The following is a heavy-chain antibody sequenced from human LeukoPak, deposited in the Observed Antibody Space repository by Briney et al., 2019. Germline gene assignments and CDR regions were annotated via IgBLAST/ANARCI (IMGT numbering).Heavy chain of an antibody. D-gene: IGHD2-2*01. CDR1: GFTFDDYA. J-gene: IGHJ3*02. V-gene: IGHV3-9*01. CDR3: ANLQGYCSSTSCSRGAFDI. CDR2: ISWNSGSI. Sequence: GRSLRLSCAASGFTFDDYAMHWVRQAPGKGLEWVSGISWNSGSIGYADSVKGRFTISRDNAKNSLYLQMNSLRAEDTALYYCANLQGYCSSTSCSRGAFDIWGQGTMVTVSS.